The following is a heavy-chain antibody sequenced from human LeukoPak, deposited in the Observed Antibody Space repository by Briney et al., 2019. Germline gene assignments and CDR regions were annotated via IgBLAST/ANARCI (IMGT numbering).Heavy chain of an antibody. J-gene: IGHJ4*02. V-gene: IGHV4-38-2*02. CDR3: ARDLGPAYCGGDCSSPTY. D-gene: IGHD2-21*01. CDR1: GYSISSDYY. CDR2: IYHSGST. Sequence: SETPSLTCTVSGYSISSDYYWGWIRQPPGKGLEWIGNIYHSGSTYYNPSLKSRVSISLDTSKNQFSLKLSSVTAADTAVYYCARDLGPAYCGGDCSSPTYWGQGTLVTVSS.